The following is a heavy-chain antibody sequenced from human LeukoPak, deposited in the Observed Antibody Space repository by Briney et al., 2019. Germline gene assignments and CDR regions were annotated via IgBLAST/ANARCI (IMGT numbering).Heavy chain of an antibody. CDR3: ARDGYYDILTGYYPLVYYYYYMDV. Sequence: SETLSLTCAVSGYSISSGYYWGWIRPPPGKGLEWIGSIYHSGSTYYNPSLKSRVTISVDTSKNQFSLKLSSVTAADTAVYYCARDGYYDILTGYYPLVYYYYYMDVWGKGTTVTVSS. D-gene: IGHD3-9*01. V-gene: IGHV4-38-2*02. J-gene: IGHJ6*03. CDR1: GYSISSGYY. CDR2: IYHSGST.